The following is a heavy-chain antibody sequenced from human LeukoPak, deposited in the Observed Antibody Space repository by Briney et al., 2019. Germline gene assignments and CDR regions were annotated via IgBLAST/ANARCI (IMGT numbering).Heavy chain of an antibody. Sequence: GASVKVSCKASGGTFSSYAISWVRQAPGQGLEWMGRIIPILGIANYAQKFQGRVTITADKSTSTAYMELSSLRFEDTAVYYCARTFLGIVVVPAAIGDYYGMDVWGQGTTVTVSS. D-gene: IGHD2-2*03. J-gene: IGHJ6*02. CDR1: GGTFSSYA. V-gene: IGHV1-69*04. CDR2: IIPILGIA. CDR3: ARTFLGIVVVPAAIGDYYGMDV.